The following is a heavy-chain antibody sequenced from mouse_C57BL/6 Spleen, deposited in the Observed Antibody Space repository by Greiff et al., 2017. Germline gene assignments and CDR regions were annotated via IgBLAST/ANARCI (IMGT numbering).Heavy chain of an antibody. J-gene: IGHJ3*01. D-gene: IGHD3-2*02. CDR3: ASKTAQATLAY. V-gene: IGHV2-2*01. CDR1: GFSLTSYG. CDR2: IWSGGST. Sequence: VQRVESGPGLVQPSQSLSITCTVSGFSLTSYGVHWVRQSPGKGLEWLGVIWSGGSTDYNAAFISRLSISKDNSKSQVFFKMNSLQADDTAIYYCASKTAQATLAYWGQGTLVTVSA.